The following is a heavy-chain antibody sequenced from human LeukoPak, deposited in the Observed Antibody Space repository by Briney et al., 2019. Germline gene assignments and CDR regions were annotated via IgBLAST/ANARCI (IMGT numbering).Heavy chain of an antibody. D-gene: IGHD6-19*01. Sequence: GSLRLSCAASGFTFSDYWMHWVRQVPGKGLVRVSRINTDGRSTIYADSVKGQFTISRDNAKNTLYLQMNSLRGENTGVYYCGRDESVSGPTTFDFWGQGTLVTVSS. CDR1: GFTFSDYW. J-gene: IGHJ4*02. V-gene: IGHV3-74*01. CDR3: GRDESVSGPTTFDF. CDR2: INTDGRST.